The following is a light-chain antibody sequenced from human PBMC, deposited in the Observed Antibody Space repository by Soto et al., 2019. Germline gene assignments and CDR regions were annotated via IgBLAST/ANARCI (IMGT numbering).Light chain of an antibody. Sequence: EIVLTQSPATLSLYPGERATLSCRASQSVSSYLAWYQQKPGQAPSLLIYDASNRATGIPARFSGSGSGTDFTLTISSLEPEDFAVYYCQQRSNWPPTFGQGTKVEIK. V-gene: IGKV3-11*01. J-gene: IGKJ1*01. CDR1: QSVSSY. CDR3: QQRSNWPPT. CDR2: DAS.